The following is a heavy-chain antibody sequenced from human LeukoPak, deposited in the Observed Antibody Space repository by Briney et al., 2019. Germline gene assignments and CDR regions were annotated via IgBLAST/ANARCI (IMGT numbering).Heavy chain of an antibody. V-gene: IGHV4-39*07. CDR1: GDSISSSNLY. D-gene: IGHD6-19*01. Sequence: PSETLSLTCTVSGDSISSSNLYWAWIRQPPGKGLEWIGSVYYSGSTYFNPSLKSRVTISLDTSKNQFSLKLNSVTAADTAVYYCASPGRGINSGWYPGIDYWGQGTLVTVSS. J-gene: IGHJ4*02. CDR3: ASPGRGINSGWYPGIDY. CDR2: VYYSGST.